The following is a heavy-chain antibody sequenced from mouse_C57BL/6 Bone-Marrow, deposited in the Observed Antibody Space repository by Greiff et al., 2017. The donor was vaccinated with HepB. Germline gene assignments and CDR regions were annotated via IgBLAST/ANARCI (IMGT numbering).Heavy chain of an antibody. CDR2: IYPGSGST. D-gene: IGHD5-1-1*01. CDR3: ACNTAALGGAMDY. V-gene: IGHV1-55*01. J-gene: IGHJ4*01. Sequence: QVQLQQPGAELVKPGASVKMSCKASGYTFTSYWITWVKQRPGQGLEWIGDIYPGSGSTNYNEKFKSKATLTVDTSSSTAYMQLSSLTSEDSAVYYCACNTAALGGAMDYWGQGTSVTVSS. CDR1: GYTFTSYW.